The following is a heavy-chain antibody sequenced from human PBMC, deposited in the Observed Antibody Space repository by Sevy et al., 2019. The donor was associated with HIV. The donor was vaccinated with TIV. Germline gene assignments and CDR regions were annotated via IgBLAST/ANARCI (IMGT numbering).Heavy chain of an antibody. Sequence: GGSLRLSCAASGFSYTSYGMHWVRQAPGKGLEWVAYIQYDGSNKDYADSVKGRFTISRDNSKNKLDLQMNSLRVEDTAVYYCVKEGGGEGGDHLGQGTLVTVSS. J-gene: IGHJ4*02. CDR1: GFSYTSYG. D-gene: IGHD2-21*01. CDR3: VKEGGGEGGDH. V-gene: IGHV3-30*02. CDR2: IQYDGSNK.